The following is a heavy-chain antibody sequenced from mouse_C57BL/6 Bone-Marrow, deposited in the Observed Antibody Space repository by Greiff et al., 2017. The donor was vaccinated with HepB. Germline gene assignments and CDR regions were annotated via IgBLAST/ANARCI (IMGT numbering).Heavy chain of an antibody. V-gene: IGHV1-39*01. CDR2: INPNYGTT. Sequence: EVKLQESGPELVKPGASVKISCKASGYSFTDYNMNWVKQSNGKSLEWIGVINPNYGTTSYNQKFKGKATLTVDQSSSTAYMQLNSLTSEDSAVYYCAREGYYYGSSPWYFDVWGTGTTVTVSS. CDR1: GYSFTDYN. J-gene: IGHJ1*03. CDR3: AREGYYYGSSPWYFDV. D-gene: IGHD1-1*01.